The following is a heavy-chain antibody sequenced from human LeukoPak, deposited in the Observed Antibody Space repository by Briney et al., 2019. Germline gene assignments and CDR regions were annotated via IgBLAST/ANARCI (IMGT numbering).Heavy chain of an antibody. CDR1: GFTFRSYG. V-gene: IGHV3-33*01. Sequence: GRSLRLSCAASGFTFRSYGMHWVRQAPGKGLEWVAVIWYDGSNKYYADSVKGRFTISRDNSKNTLYLQMNSQRAEDTAVYYCARDHRSSSSWYYYYYGMDVWGQGTTVTVSS. CDR2: IWYDGSNK. D-gene: IGHD6-13*01. CDR3: ARDHRSSSSWYYYYYGMDV. J-gene: IGHJ6*02.